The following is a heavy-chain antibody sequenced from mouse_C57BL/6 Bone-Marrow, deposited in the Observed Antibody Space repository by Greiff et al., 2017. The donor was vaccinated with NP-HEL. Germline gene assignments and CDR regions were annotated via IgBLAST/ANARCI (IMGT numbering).Heavy chain of an antibody. CDR2: IDPENGDT. D-gene: IGHD2-12*01. CDR1: GFNIKDDY. V-gene: IGHV14-4*01. CDR3: LYYSVDY. J-gene: IGHJ2*01. Sequence: EVKLMESGAELVRPGASVKLSCTASGFNIKDDYMHWVKQRPEQGLEWIGWIDPENGDTEYASKFQGKATITADTSSNTAYLQLSSLTSEDTAVYYCLYYSVDYWGQGTTLTVTS.